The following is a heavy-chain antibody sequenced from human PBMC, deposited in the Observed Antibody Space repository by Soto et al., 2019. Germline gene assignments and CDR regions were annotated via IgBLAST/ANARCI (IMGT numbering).Heavy chain of an antibody. J-gene: IGHJ4*02. V-gene: IGHV1-18*01. CDR1: GYTFTSYG. CDR3: ASARIAVAGPQLDY. D-gene: IGHD6-19*01. Sequence: GASVKVSCKASGYTFTSYGISWVRQAPGQGLEWMGWISAYNGNTNYAQKLQGRVTMTTDTSTSTAYMELRSLRSDDTAVYYCASARIAVAGPQLDYWGQETLVTVSS. CDR2: ISAYNGNT.